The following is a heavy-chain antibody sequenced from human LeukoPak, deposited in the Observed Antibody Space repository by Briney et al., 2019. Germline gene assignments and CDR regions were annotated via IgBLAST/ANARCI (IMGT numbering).Heavy chain of an antibody. J-gene: IGHJ5*02. CDR1: GGSISSSSYY. CDR3: AYSSGFLRWFDP. V-gene: IGHV4-39*01. Sequence: SPTLSLICTVSGGSISSSSYYWGWIRQPPGKGLEWIGSIYYSGSTYYNPSLKSRVTISVDTTKNQFSLKLSSVTAADTAVYYCAYSSGFLRWFDPWGQGTLVTVSS. CDR2: IYYSGST. D-gene: IGHD6-19*01.